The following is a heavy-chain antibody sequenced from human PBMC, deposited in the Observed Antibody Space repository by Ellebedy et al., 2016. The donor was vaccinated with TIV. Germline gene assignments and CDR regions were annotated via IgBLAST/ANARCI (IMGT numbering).Heavy chain of an antibody. Sequence: SETLSLXXTVSGGSISSSSYYWGWIRQTPGKGLEWIGEINHSGSTNYNPSLKSRVIISVDTSKNQFSLKLSSVTAADTAVYYCARGTVTVPAKRVYFDHWGQGMLVTVSS. J-gene: IGHJ4*02. CDR1: GGSISSSSYY. V-gene: IGHV4-39*07. CDR3: ARGTVTVPAKRVYFDH. CDR2: INHSGST. D-gene: IGHD4-17*01.